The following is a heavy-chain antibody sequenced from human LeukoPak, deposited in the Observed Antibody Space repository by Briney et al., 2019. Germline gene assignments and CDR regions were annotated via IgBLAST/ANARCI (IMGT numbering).Heavy chain of an antibody. CDR3: AKAIAARDNDAFDI. D-gene: IGHD6-6*01. CDR1: GFTFSSYG. CDR2: IRYGGSNK. V-gene: IGHV3-30*02. J-gene: IGHJ3*02. Sequence: GGSLRLSCAASGFTFSSYGMHWVRQAPGKGLEWVAFIRYGGSNKYYADSVKGRFTISRDNSKNTLYLQMNSLRAEDTAVYYCAKAIAARDNDAFDIWGQGTMVTVSS.